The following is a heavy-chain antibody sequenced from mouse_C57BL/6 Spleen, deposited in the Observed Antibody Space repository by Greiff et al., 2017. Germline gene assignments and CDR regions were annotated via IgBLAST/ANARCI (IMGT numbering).Heavy chain of an antibody. CDR3: ARRGIYYGNYEAWFAY. CDR2: ISYDGSN. J-gene: IGHJ3*01. V-gene: IGHV3-6*01. CDR1: GYSITSGYY. D-gene: IGHD2-1*01. Sequence: DVKLVESGPGLVKPSQSLSLTCSVTGYSITSGYYWNWIRQFPGNKLEWMGYISYDGSNNYNPSLKNRISITRDTSKNQFFLKLNSVTTEDTATYYCARRGIYYGNYEAWFAYWGQGTLVTVSA.